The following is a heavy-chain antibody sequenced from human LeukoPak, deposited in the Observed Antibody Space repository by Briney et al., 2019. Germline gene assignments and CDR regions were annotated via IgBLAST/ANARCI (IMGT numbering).Heavy chain of an antibody. Sequence: GASVKVSCKASGYTFTSYYMHWVRHGPGQGLEWMGIINPSGGSTSYAQKFQGRVTMTRDTSTSTVYMELSSLRSEDTAVYYCALSSSPLRPDYWGQGTLVTVSS. J-gene: IGHJ4*02. D-gene: IGHD6-6*01. V-gene: IGHV1-46*01. CDR1: GYTFTSYY. CDR2: INPSGGST. CDR3: ALSSSPLRPDY.